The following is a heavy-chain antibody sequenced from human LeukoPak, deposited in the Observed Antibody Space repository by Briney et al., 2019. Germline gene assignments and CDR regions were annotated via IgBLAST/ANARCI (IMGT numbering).Heavy chain of an antibody. CDR2: LNPNGGTT. D-gene: IGHD3-10*01. CDR3: ARGRSSVVREWRYYYYGMDV. CDR1: GYTFTSYD. Sequence: ASVKVSCKASGYTFTSYDINWVRQATGQGLEWMGWLNPNGGTTGYAQKFQGRVTMTRNTSISTDYMELRILRSEDTAMYYCARGRSSVVREWRYYYYGMDVWGQGTTVTVSS. V-gene: IGHV1-8*01. J-gene: IGHJ6*02.